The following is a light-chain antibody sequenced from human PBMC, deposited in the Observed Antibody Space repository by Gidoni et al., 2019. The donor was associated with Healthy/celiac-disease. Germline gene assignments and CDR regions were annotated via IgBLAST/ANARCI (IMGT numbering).Light chain of an antibody. Sequence: DIQMTQSPSSLSASVGDRVTITCRASRSISSYVKWYQQKPRKAPKLLIYAASSVPSGVPSWFSGSGSTTFFTLTSSILPPEDSATYYRQQSYCTPLTFGGGTQVEIK. CDR3: QQSYCTPLT. CDR2: AAS. V-gene: IGKV1-39*01. CDR1: RSISSY. J-gene: IGKJ4*01.